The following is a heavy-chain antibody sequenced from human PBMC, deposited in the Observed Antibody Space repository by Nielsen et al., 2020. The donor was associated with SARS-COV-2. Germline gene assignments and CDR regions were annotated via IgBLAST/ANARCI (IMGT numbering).Heavy chain of an antibody. Sequence: GGSLRLSCAASGFTFDDYAMHWVRPAPGKGLEWVSGISWNSGSIGYADSVKGRFTISRDNAKNSLYLQMNSLRAEDTALYYCAAQSGYSSSWRFDYLGQGTLVTVSS. D-gene: IGHD6-13*01. V-gene: IGHV3-9*01. CDR3: AAQSGYSSSWRFDY. CDR2: ISWNSGSI. CDR1: GFTFDDYA. J-gene: IGHJ4*02.